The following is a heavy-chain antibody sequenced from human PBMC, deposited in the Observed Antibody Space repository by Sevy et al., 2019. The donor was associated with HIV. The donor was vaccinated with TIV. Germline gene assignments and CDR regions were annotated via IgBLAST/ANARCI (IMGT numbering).Heavy chain of an antibody. J-gene: IGHJ4*02. V-gene: IGHV3-30*02. Sequence: GGSLRLSCAASGFTFSSYGMHWVRQAPGKGLEWVAFIRYEGSNKYYADSVKGRFTISRDNSKNTLYLQMNSLRAEDTAVYYCAKGPRDIVVVPAAIDDYWGQGTLVTVSS. CDR1: GFTFSSYG. D-gene: IGHD2-2*01. CDR2: IRYEGSNK. CDR3: AKGPRDIVVVPAAIDDY.